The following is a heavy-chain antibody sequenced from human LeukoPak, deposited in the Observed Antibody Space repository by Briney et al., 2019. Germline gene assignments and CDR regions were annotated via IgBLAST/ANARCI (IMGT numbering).Heavy chain of an antibody. CDR2: MYYGGST. V-gene: IGHV4-39*01. CDR3: ARTYSSSWSGIFDY. Sequence: PSETLSLTCTVSGVSISSSSYYWGWIRQPPGKGLEWIGSMYYGGSTYYNPSLKSRVTISVDTSKNQFSLQLNSVTAADTAVYYRARTYSSSWSGIFDYWGQGTLVTVSS. J-gene: IGHJ4*02. D-gene: IGHD6-13*01. CDR1: GVSISSSSYY.